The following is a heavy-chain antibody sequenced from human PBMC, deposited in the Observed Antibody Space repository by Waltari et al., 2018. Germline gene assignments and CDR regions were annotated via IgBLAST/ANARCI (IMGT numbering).Heavy chain of an antibody. J-gene: IGHJ5*02. V-gene: IGHV4-59*12. D-gene: IGHD2-15*01. Sequence: QVLLQESGPGLVRPSETLSLTCTVSGGSLGGSYWSWLRQPPGKGLEWIGYISSTGNTNYNPFLDSRVTILLDTSKSQFSLTLNSVTAADTAVYFCVRLRGGWSTAYNWFDPWGQGTLVTVSS. CDR3: VRLRGGWSTAYNWFDP. CDR2: ISSTGNT. CDR1: GGSLGGSY.